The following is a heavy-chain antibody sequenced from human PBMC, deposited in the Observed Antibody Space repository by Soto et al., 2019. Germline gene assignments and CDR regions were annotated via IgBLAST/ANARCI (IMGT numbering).Heavy chain of an antibody. J-gene: IGHJ4*02. CDR3: TTERLSLIAAAGDY. CDR1: GFTFSNAW. D-gene: IGHD6-13*01. V-gene: IGHV3-15*01. Sequence: GGSLRLSCAASGFTFSNAWMSWVRQAPGKGLEWVGRIKSKTDGGTTDYAAPVKGRFTISRDDSKNTLYLQMNSLKTEDTAVYYCTTERLSLIAAAGDYWGQGTLVTVSS. CDR2: IKSKTDGGTT.